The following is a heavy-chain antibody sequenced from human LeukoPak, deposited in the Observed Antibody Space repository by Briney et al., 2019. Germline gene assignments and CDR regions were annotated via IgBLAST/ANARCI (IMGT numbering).Heavy chain of an antibody. CDR3: ARGRQHGLYFRSRNKYCTNGVCLGNNWFDP. CDR2: ISRSSDYI. V-gene: IGHV3-21*01. CDR1: GFTFSSYL. J-gene: IGHJ5*02. D-gene: IGHD2-8*01. Sequence: NPGGSLRLSCAASGFTFSSYLMNWVRQAPGKGLQWVSSISRSSDYIYYADSVQGRFTISRDNAKHSMNLQMNSLRAEDTAVYYCARGRQHGLYFRSRNKYCTNGVCLGNNWFDPWGQGTLVTVSS.